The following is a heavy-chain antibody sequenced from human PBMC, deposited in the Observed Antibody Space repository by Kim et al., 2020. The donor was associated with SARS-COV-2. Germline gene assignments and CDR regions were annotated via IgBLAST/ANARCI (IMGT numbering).Heavy chain of an antibody. CDR3: ARAPLVVRGVIIKWAKGFDP. CDR2: IYPGDSDT. D-gene: IGHD3-10*01. Sequence: GESLKISCKGSGYSFTSYWIGWVRQMPGKGLEWMGIIYPGDSDTRYSPSFQGQVTISADKSISTAYLQWSSLKASDTAMYYCARAPLVVRGVIIKWAKGFDPWGQGTLVTVSS. CDR1: GYSFTSYW. V-gene: IGHV5-51*01. J-gene: IGHJ5*02.